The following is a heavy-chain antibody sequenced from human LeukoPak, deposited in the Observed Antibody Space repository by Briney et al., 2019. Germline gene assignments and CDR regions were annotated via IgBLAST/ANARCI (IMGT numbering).Heavy chain of an antibody. J-gene: IGHJ4*02. D-gene: IGHD3-22*01. CDR3: ARGTNYYDSSGYAFYFDY. V-gene: IGHV1-3*01. CDR1: GYTFTSYT. CDR2: INAGNGDT. Sequence: ASVKVSCKASGYTFTSYTMHWVRQAPGQRLEWMGWINAGNGDTKYSQKFQGRVTITRDTSASTAYMELSSLRSEDTAVYFCARGTNYYDSSGYAFYFDYWGQGTLVTVSS.